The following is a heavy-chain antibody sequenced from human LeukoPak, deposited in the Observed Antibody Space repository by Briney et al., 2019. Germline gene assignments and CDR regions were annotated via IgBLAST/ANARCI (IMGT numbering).Heavy chain of an antibody. CDR1: GFTFSNYE. D-gene: IGHD7-27*01. CDR3: ARDYTGGWNDY. CDR2: ISGRGNTI. J-gene: IGHJ4*02. V-gene: IGHV3-48*03. Sequence: GGSLRLSCAASGFTFSNYEMNWVRQAPGKGLEWVSYISGRGNTIYYADSVKGRFTISRDNAKNSLYLQMNSLRAEDTAVYYCARDYTGGWNDYWGQGTLVTVSS.